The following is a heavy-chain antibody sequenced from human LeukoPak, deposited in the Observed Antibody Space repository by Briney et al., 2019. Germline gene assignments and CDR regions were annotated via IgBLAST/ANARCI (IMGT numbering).Heavy chain of an antibody. V-gene: IGHV1-2*02. J-gene: IGHJ4*02. CDR3: AGNYYDSSGYEDY. D-gene: IGHD3-22*01. CDR2: INPNSGGT. Sequence: ASVKVSCKAPGYTFTGYYMHWVRQAPGQGLEWMGWINPNSGGTNYAQKFQGRVSMTRDTSISTAYMELSRLRSDDTAVYYCAGNYYDSSGYEDYWGQGTLVTVSS. CDR1: GYTFTGYY.